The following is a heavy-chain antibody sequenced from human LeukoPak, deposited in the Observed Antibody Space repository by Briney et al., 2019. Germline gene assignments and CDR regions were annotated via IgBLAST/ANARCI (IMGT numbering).Heavy chain of an antibody. CDR1: GFTFSTYS. CDR3: ARAPPGYAFAGVTGWYFDL. J-gene: IGHJ2*01. CDR2: ISSRSSYI. D-gene: IGHD3-3*01. Sequence: GGSLRLSCAASGFTFSTYSMNWVRQAPGKGLEWVSSISSRSSYIYYADSMKGRFTVSRDNAKNSLYLQMNSLRGEDTAVYFCARAPPGYAFAGVTGWYFDLWGRGTLVTVSS. V-gene: IGHV3-21*01.